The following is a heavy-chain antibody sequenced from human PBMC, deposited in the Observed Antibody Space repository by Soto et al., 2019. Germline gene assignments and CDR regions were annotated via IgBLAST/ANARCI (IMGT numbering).Heavy chain of an antibody. Sequence: GGSLRLSCAASGFTFSDYYMSWIRQAPGKGLEWVSYISSSGSTIYYADSVKGRFTISRDNAKNSLYLQMNSLRAEDTAVYYCARPHSGPTVTTLASVRRYYYYMDVWGKGTTVTVSS. D-gene: IGHD4-4*01. V-gene: IGHV3-11*01. J-gene: IGHJ6*03. CDR1: GFTFSDYY. CDR3: ARPHSGPTVTTLASVRRYYYYMDV. CDR2: ISSSGSTI.